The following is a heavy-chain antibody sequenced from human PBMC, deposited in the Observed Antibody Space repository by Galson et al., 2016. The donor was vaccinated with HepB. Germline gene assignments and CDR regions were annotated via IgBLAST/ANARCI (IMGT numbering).Heavy chain of an antibody. CDR1: GFTFSSYA. V-gene: IGHV3-23*01. CDR2: ISGSGGIT. CDR3: AEETSGSYDY. J-gene: IGHJ4*02. D-gene: IGHD3-10*01. Sequence: SLRLSCAASGFTFSSYAMNWVRQAPGKGLEWVSAISGSGGITHYTDSVRGRFTISRDNSKNTLYLQMNSLRAEDTAVYYCAEETSGSYDYWGQGTLVTVSS.